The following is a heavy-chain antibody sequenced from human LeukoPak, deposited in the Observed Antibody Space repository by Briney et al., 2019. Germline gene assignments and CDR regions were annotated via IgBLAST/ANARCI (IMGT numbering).Heavy chain of an antibody. V-gene: IGHV3-21*01. CDR2: ISSSSSYI. J-gene: IGHJ3*02. CDR1: GFTFSSYS. D-gene: IGHD1-26*01. Sequence: GGSLRLSCAASGFTFSSYSMNGVRQAPGKGLEWVSSISSSSSYIYYADSVKGRFTISRDNAKNSLYLQMNSLRAEDTAVYYCARDMSWELHAFDIWGQGTMVTVSS. CDR3: ARDMSWELHAFDI.